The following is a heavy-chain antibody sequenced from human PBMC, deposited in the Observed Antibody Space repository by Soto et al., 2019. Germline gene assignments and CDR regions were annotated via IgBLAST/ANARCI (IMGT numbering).Heavy chain of an antibody. Sequence: PVGSLRLSCAASGFTCTNYAMNWVRQAPGKGLEWVSSISASGGSTYDADSVKGRFTISRDNSKNMLYLQMSSLRAEDTAIYYCARAVYFGSGNYDAFDVWGQGTMVTVSS. CDR1: GFTCTNYA. D-gene: IGHD3-10*01. V-gene: IGHV3-23*01. J-gene: IGHJ3*01. CDR3: ARAVYFGSGNYDAFDV. CDR2: ISASGGST.